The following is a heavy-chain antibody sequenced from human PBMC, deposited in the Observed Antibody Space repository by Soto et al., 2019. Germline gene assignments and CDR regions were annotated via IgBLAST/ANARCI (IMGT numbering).Heavy chain of an antibody. D-gene: IGHD3-10*01. Sequence: VASVKVSCKASGYTFTSYGISWVRQAPGQGLEWMGWISSYNGNTIYGQRLQGRLTMTTDTSTSTAYMELRSLRSDDTAVYYCARAKQMVRGVIITSSEYFQHWGQGTLVTVSS. J-gene: IGHJ1*01. CDR1: GYTFTSYG. V-gene: IGHV1-18*01. CDR3: ARAKQMVRGVIITSSEYFQH. CDR2: ISSYNGNT.